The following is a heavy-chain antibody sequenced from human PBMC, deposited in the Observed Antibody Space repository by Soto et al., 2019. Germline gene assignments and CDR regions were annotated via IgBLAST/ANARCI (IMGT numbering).Heavy chain of an antibody. CDR3: ARASYDILSGYSDF. CDR1: GFAFSDFY. J-gene: IGHJ4*02. V-gene: IGHV3-11*01. Sequence: PGGSLRLSCAASGFAFSDFYMTWIRQSPGKGLEWVSYISSSGSTIYYSDSVKGRFIISRDNAKNSLYLQMSSLRAEDTAVHYCARASYDILSGYSDFWGPGTLVTVSS. CDR2: ISSSGSTI. D-gene: IGHD3-9*01.